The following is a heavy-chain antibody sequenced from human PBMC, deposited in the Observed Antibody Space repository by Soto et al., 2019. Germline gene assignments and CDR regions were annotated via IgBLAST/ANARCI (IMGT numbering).Heavy chain of an antibody. CDR1: GFAFSNAW. Sequence: GGSLRLSCAASGFAFSNAWMNWVRQAPGKGLEWVGRIKSQTDGGTTDYAAPVKGRFTISRDDSKNTIYLQMNSLRTEDTAVYYCTAPGGSTSSWDPDYWGQGILVTVSS. V-gene: IGHV3-15*01. J-gene: IGHJ4*02. CDR2: IKSQTDGGTT. CDR3: TAPGGSTSSWDPDY. D-gene: IGHD2-2*01.